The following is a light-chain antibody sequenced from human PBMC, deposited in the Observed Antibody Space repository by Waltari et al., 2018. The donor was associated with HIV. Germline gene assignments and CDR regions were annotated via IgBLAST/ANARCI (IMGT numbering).Light chain of an antibody. CDR2: SNN. CDR3: AAWDDSLNGPI. Sequence: QSVLTQPPSASGTPGQRVPLYCSGTSPNIGGTTLHRYQQLQGTAPKLLIYSNNQRPSGVPDRFSGSKSGTSASLAISWLQSEDEADDYCAAWDDSLNGPIFGGGTKLTVL. J-gene: IGLJ2*01. V-gene: IGLV1-44*01. CDR1: SPNIGGTT.